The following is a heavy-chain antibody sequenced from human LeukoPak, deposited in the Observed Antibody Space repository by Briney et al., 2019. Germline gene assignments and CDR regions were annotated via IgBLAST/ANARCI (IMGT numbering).Heavy chain of an antibody. CDR2: INHSGST. V-gene: IGHV4-34*01. J-gene: IGHJ6*03. Sequence: SETLSLTCAVYGGSFSGYYWSWIRQPPGKGLEWIGEINHSGSTNYNPSLKSRVTISVDTSKNQFSLKLSSVTAADTAVYYRASLRWDLPYYYYYYMDVWGKGTTVTISS. CDR3: ASLRWDLPYYYYYYMDV. D-gene: IGHD1-26*01. CDR1: GGSFSGYY.